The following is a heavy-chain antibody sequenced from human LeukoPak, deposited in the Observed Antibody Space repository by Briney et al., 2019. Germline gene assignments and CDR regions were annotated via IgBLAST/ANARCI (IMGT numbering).Heavy chain of an antibody. D-gene: IGHD2-2*01. CDR1: GFTFSGYW. CDR3: AKEPYCSSTSCIGEYFQR. Sequence: GGSLRLSCAASGFTFSGYWMTWVRQAPGKGLEWVANINLDGSEKYYVDSVKGRFTISRDNAKNSLFLQMNSLRAEDTAVYYCAKEPYCSSTSCIGEYFQRWGQGTLVTISS. V-gene: IGHV3-7*01. J-gene: IGHJ1*01. CDR2: INLDGSEK.